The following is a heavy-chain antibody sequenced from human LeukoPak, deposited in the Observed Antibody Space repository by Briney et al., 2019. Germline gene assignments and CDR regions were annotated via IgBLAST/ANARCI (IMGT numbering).Heavy chain of an antibody. CDR2: INPNSGGT. D-gene: IGHD3-10*01. CDR1: GYTFTGYY. J-gene: IGHJ5*02. CDR3: ARVTLLWFGASRGWFDP. V-gene: IGHV1-2*02. Sequence: ASVKLSCKASGYTFTGYYMHWVRQAPGQGLEWMGWINPNSGGTNYSQKFQGRVSMTRDTSIRKASMELSRLRSDATAVYYCARVTLLWFGASRGWFDPWGQGTLVTVSS.